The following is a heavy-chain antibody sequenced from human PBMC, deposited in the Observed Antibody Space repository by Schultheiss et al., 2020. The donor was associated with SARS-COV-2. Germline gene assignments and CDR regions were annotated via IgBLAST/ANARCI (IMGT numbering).Heavy chain of an antibody. CDR3: AITSGYDRAGIDY. V-gene: IGHV3-23*01. CDR1: GFTFSSYG. CDR2: ISGSGGST. J-gene: IGHJ4*02. D-gene: IGHD5-12*01. Sequence: GGSLRLSCAASGFTFSSYGMHWVRQAPGKGLEWVSAISGSGGSTYYADSVKGRFTISRDNSKNTLYLQMNSLRAEDTAVYYCAITSGYDRAGIDYWGQGTLVTVAS.